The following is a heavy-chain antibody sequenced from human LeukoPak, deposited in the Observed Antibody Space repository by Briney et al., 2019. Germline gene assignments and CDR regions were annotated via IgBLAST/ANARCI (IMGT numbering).Heavy chain of an antibody. Sequence: GRSLRLSCAASGFTFDDYAMHWVRQAPGKGLEWVSGISWNSGSIGYADSVKGRFTISRDNAKNSLYLQMNSLRAEDTALYYCAKAEPPGWYYYYGMDVWGQGTTVTVSS. CDR3: AKAEPPGWYYYYGMDV. D-gene: IGHD1-26*01. J-gene: IGHJ6*02. CDR1: GFTFDDYA. CDR2: ISWNSGSI. V-gene: IGHV3-9*01.